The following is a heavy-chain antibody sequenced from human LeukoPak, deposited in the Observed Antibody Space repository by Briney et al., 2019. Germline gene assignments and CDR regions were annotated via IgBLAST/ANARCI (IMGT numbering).Heavy chain of an antibody. CDR3: ARESRATGYNLFDD. Sequence: GGSLRLSCAASGFTFSDYYKSWIRQAPGKGLEWVSYISSGSSSTNYADSVKGRFTISRDNAKNSLYLQMNSLRAEDTAVYYCARESRATGYNLFDDWGQGTLVTVSS. CDR2: ISSGSSST. V-gene: IGHV3-11*06. J-gene: IGHJ4*02. D-gene: IGHD1-26*01. CDR1: GFTFSDYY.